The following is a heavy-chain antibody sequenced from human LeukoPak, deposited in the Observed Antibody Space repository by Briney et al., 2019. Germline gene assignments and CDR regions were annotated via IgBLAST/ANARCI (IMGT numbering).Heavy chain of an antibody. CDR3: TGRIVVVVAATPRPENYFDY. J-gene: IGHJ4*02. Sequence: GGCLRLSCADSGFTFSNAWMSWVRQAPGKGREWVGRIKSKTDGGTTDYAAPVKGRFTISRDDSKNTLYLQMNSLKTEDTAVYYCTGRIVVVVAATPRPENYFDYWGQGTLVTVSS. D-gene: IGHD2-15*01. CDR2: IKSKTDGGTT. CDR1: GFTFSNAW. V-gene: IGHV3-15*01.